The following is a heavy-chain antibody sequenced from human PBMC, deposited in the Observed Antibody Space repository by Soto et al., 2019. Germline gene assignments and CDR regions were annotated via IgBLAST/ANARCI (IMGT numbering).Heavy chain of an antibody. J-gene: IGHJ6*02. V-gene: IGHV3-30-3*01. Sequence: PGGSLRLSCAASGFTFSSYAMHWVRQAPGKGLEWVAVISYDGSNKYYADSVKGRFTISRDNSKNTLYLQMNSLRAEDTAVYYCARDRYDFWSGSKDYYYYGMDVWGQGTTVTVSS. CDR1: GFTFSSYA. D-gene: IGHD3-3*01. CDR2: ISYDGSNK. CDR3: ARDRYDFWSGSKDYYYYGMDV.